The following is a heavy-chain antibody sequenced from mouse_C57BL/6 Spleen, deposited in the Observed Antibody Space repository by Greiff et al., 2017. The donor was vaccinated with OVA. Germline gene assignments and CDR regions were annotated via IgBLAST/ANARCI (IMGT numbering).Heavy chain of an antibody. CDR2: IDPETGGT. Sequence: VKLMESGAELVRPGASVTLSCKASGYTFTDYEMHWVKQTPVHGLEWIGAIDPETGGTAYNQKFKGKAILTADKSSSTAYMELRSLTSEDSAVYYCTRSESHYYGSSYVWYFDVWGTGTTVTVSS. V-gene: IGHV1-15*01. CDR1: GYTFTDYE. CDR3: TRSESHYYGSSYVWYFDV. J-gene: IGHJ1*03. D-gene: IGHD1-1*01.